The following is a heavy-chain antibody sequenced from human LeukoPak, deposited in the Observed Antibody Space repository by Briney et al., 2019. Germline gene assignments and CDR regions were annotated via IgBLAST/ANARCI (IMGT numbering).Heavy chain of an antibody. CDR1: GFTFDDYG. Sequence: GGSLRLSCAASGFTFDDYGMSWVRQAPGKGLEWGSGINWNGGSTAYADSVKGRFTISRDNAKKSLYLQMNSLRAEDTALYYCARGPYYYDSSGYYYVAGGDYWGQGTLVTVSS. CDR3: ARGPYYYDSSGYYYVAGGDY. V-gene: IGHV3-20*04. D-gene: IGHD3-22*01. J-gene: IGHJ4*02. CDR2: INWNGGST.